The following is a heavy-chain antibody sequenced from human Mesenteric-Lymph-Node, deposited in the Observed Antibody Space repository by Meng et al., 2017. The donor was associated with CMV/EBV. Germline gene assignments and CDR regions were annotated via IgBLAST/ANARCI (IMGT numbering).Heavy chain of an antibody. CDR2: IKQDGRDK. Sequence: GESLKISCKGSGYTFSSYWMSWVRQAPGKGLEWVANIKQDGRDKYYVDSVKGRFTISRDSAKNSLYLLMNSLRAEDTAVYYCARGFWDIVVIPASTSIWDYWGQGTLVTVSS. D-gene: IGHD2-2*01. CDR3: ARGFWDIVVIPASTSIWDY. V-gene: IGHV3-7*01. J-gene: IGHJ4*02. CDR1: GYTFSSYW.